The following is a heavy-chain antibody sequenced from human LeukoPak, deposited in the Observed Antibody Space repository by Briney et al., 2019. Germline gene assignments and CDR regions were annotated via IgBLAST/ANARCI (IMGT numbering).Heavy chain of an antibody. CDR1: GYTFTCYY. D-gene: IGHD3-3*01. V-gene: IGHV1-2*02. CDR3: ARGSTYYDFWSGYYRDY. CDR2: INPNSGGT. Sequence: ASVKVSCKASGYTFTCYYMHWVRQAPGQGLEWMGWINPNSGGTNYAQKFQGRVTMTRDTSISTAYMELSRLRSDDTAVYYCARGSTYYDFWSGYYRDYWGQGTLVTVSS. J-gene: IGHJ4*02.